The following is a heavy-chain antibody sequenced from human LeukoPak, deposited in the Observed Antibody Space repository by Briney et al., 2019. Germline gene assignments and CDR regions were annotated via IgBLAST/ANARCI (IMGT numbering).Heavy chain of an antibody. J-gene: IGHJ6*03. Sequence: RWTPRLSSAASGFTFTSYSMNWVRQAPRKGHEWVSYISRSSGTIYYADAVKGRFTIYRDNAKNSLYLQMNSLRAEDTAVYYCARRSEFGVLYYMDVWGKGTTVTVSS. CDR2: ISRSSGTI. D-gene: IGHD3-16*01. V-gene: IGHV3-48*01. CDR1: GFTFTSYS. CDR3: ARRSEFGVLYYMDV.